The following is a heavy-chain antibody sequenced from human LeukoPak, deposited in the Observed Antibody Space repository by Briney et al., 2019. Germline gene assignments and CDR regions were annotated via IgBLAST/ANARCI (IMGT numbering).Heavy chain of an antibody. D-gene: IGHD3-3*01. CDR1: GFTFSSYA. J-gene: IGHJ4*02. Sequence: GGFLRLSCAASGFTFSSYAMSWVRQAPGKGLEWVSAISGSGGSTYYADSVKGRFTISRDNSKNTLYLQMNSLRAEDTAVYYCAKDREARFLEPYYFDYWGQGTLVTVSS. V-gene: IGHV3-23*01. CDR2: ISGSGGST. CDR3: AKDREARFLEPYYFDY.